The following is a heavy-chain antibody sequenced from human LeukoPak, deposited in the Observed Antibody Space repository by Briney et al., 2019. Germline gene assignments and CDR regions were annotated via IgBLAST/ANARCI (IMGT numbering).Heavy chain of an antibody. CDR1: GGSISSSSYY. D-gene: IGHD3-10*01. CDR2: IYYSGST. V-gene: IGHV4-39*01. J-gene: IGHJ4*02. CDR3: AYQPYGSGSYQGNY. Sequence: SETLSLTCTVSGGSISSSSYYWGWIRQPPGKGLEWIGSIYYSGSTYYNPSLKSRVTISVDTSKNQFSLKLSSVTAADTAVYYCAYQPYGSGSYQGNYWGQGTLVTVSS.